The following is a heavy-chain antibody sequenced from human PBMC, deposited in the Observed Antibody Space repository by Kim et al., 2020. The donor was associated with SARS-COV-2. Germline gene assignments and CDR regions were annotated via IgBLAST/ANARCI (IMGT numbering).Heavy chain of an antibody. CDR2: IYYSGST. CDR1: GGSISSSSYY. J-gene: IGHJ3*02. CDR3: ASDKDYFDSSGYYHDAFDI. D-gene: IGHD3-22*01. Sequence: SETLSLTCTVSGGSISSSSYYWGWIRQPPGKGLEWIGSIYYSGSTYYNPSLKSRVTISVDTSKNQFSLKLCSVTAADTAVYYCASDKDYFDSSGYYHDAFDIWGQGTMVTVSS. V-gene: IGHV4-39*07.